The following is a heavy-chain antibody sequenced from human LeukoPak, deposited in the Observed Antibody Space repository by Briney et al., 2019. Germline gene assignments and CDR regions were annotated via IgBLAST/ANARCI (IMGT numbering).Heavy chain of an antibody. D-gene: IGHD2-15*01. CDR3: ASIFVGGYYFDY. CDR1: GGSISSGSYY. J-gene: IGHJ4*02. V-gene: IGHV4-61*02. Sequence: SETLSLTCTVSGGSISSGSYYWSWIRQPAEKGLEWIGRIYTSGSTNYNPSLKSRVTISVDTSKNQFSLKLSSVTAADTAVYYCASIFVGGYYFDYWGQGTLVTVSS. CDR2: IYTSGST.